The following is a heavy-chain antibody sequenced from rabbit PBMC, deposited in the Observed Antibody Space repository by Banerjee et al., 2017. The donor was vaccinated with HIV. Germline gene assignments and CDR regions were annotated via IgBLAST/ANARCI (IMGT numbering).Heavy chain of an antibody. Sequence: QEQLEESGGDLVKPEGSLTLTCTASGFSFSNTYWICWVRQAPGKGLEWIGCIYTGSGHTYYASWAKGRFTISETSSTTVTLQMTSLTAADTATYFCARGGYDANYFNLWGQGTLVTVS. V-gene: IGHV1S45*01. D-gene: IGHD6-1*01. J-gene: IGHJ4*01. CDR1: GFSFSNTYW. CDR3: ARGGYDANYFNL. CDR2: IYTGSGHT.